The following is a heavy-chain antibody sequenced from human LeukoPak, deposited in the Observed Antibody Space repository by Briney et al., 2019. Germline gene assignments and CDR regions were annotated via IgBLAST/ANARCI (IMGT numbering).Heavy chain of an antibody. D-gene: IGHD3-10*01. V-gene: IGHV3-7*01. CDR1: GFSFTTDW. CDR3: ANLAKYLYDSDTYYFFEH. CDR2: IHQDGTDR. Sequence: PGGALRLSFSASGFSFTTDWMSWVRQAPGKGLELVPNIHQDGTDRYDVYAVKGRVTVSGDNAKNSLFLQMNSLRVEDTAVCYCANLAKYLYDSDTYYFFEHWGQGTLVTASS. J-gene: IGHJ4*02.